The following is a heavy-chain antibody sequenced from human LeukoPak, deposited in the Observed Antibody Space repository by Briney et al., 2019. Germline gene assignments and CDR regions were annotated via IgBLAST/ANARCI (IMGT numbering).Heavy chain of an antibody. CDR1: GFTFSTYA. CDR2: ISGSGGAT. CDR3: AREKFDS. J-gene: IGHJ5*01. V-gene: IGHV3-23*01. Sequence: GGSLRLSCAASGFTFSTYAMSWVRQAPGKGLEWVSAISGSGGATYYADSVKGRFTISRDNSGNIIALQMNNLTTDDTATYYCAREKFDSWGQGALVTVSP.